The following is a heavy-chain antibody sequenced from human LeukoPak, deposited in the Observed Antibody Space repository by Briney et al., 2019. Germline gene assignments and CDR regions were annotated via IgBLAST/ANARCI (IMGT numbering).Heavy chain of an antibody. V-gene: IGHV4-59*01. CDR3: ARGSDSDSYHGMDV. CDR1: GGSISSYY. J-gene: IGHJ6*02. CDR2: VSYSGST. Sequence: KPSETLSLICTVSGGSISSYYWSWIRQPPGKGLEWIGYVSYSGSTNQNPSLRSRVTISVDTAKNQFSLKLSSVTAADTAVYYCARGSDSDSYHGMDVWGRGTTVTVS. D-gene: IGHD2-21*02.